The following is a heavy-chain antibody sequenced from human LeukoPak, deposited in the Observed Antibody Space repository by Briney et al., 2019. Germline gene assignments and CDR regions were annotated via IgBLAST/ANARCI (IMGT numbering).Heavy chain of an antibody. D-gene: IGHD1-1*01. J-gene: IGHJ4*02. V-gene: IGHV1-69*04. CDR1: GYSFTSYG. Sequence: SVKVSCKASGYSFTSYGINWVRQAPGQGLEWMGRIIPILDLTKYAPKIQDRVTITADKSTSTAYMELNSLRSEDTAVYFCARDSGRPPTSFDYWGQGTLVTVSS. CDR2: IIPILDLT. CDR3: ARDSGRPPTSFDY.